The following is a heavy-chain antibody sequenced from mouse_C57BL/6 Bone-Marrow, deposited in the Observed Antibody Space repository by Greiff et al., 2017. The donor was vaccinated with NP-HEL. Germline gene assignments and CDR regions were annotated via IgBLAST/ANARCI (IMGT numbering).Heavy chain of an antibody. CDR1: GFTFSDYG. D-gene: IGHD3-2*02. V-gene: IGHV5-17*01. CDR3: ARGGAQASFDY. Sequence: EVHLVESGGGLVKPGGSLKLSCAASGFTFSDYGMHWVRQAPEKGLEWVAYISSGSSTIYYADTVKGRFTISRDNAKNTLFLQMTSLRSEDTTMYYCARGGAQASFDYWGQGTTLTVSS. CDR2: ISSGSSTI. J-gene: IGHJ2*01.